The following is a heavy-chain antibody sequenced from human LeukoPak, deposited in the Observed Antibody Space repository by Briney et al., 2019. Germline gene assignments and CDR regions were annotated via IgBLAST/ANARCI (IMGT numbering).Heavy chain of an antibody. CDR3: AREGGPYRPLDY. J-gene: IGHJ4*02. CDR2: VHLSGRT. CDR1: GGSISSTNW. V-gene: IGHV4-4*02. Sequence: SETLSLTCGVSGGSISSTNWWTWVRQPPGEGLEWIGEVHLSGRTNYNPSLESRVTMSVDMSENHISLKLTTVTAADTAVYYCAREGGPYRPLDYSGQGTLVTVSS.